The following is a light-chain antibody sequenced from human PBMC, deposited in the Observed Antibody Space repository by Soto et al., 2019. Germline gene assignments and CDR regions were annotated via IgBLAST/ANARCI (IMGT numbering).Light chain of an antibody. CDR2: GAS. J-gene: IGKJ4*01. CDR3: QQYKSWPPLT. V-gene: IGKV3-15*01. Sequence: DIVMTQSPAILSVSLGERATLSCLASQSISDNLAWYQQRSGQAPRLLIYGASTRAPGVPARFSGSGSGTEVTLTISSLQSDDFAIYYCQQYKSWPPLTFGGGTKVE. CDR1: QSISDN.